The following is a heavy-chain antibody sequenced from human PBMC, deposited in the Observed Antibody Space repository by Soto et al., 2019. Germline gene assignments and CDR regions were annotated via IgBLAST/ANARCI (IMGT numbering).Heavy chain of an antibody. D-gene: IGHD3-3*01. V-gene: IGHV3-23*01. CDR1: GFTFNDYG. CDR2: ISGSGSYT. Sequence: PGGSLRLSCAASGFTFNDYGMSWVRQAPGKGLEWVSSISGSGSYTYYADFAKGRLTVSRDNSNNMLFLQMNGLRAEDTAIYYCAKVFNPAYPHYTPFDNGGQGTLVTVSS. J-gene: IGHJ4*02. CDR3: AKVFNPAYPHYTPFDN.